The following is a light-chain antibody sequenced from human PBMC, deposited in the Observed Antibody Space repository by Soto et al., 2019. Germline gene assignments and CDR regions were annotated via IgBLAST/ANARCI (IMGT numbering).Light chain of an antibody. V-gene: IGLV2-11*01. CDR2: DVS. CDR3: QSYDSSLSGYV. Sequence: QSVLTQPRSVSGSPGQSVTISCTGTSSDVGGYNYVSWYQQRPGKAPKVMIYDVSRRPSGVPDRFSGSKSGNTASLAITGLQAEDEADYYCQSYDSSLSGYVFGTGTKVTVL. CDR1: SSDVGGYNY. J-gene: IGLJ1*01.